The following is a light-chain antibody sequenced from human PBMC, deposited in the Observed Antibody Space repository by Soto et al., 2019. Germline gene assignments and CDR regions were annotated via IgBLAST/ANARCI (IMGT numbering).Light chain of an antibody. V-gene: IGKV3-20*01. CDR3: QHYGSSWT. Sequence: IVLTQSPGTLSLSPMERATLSFMASQSVSSSYLAWYQQKPGQAPRLLIYGASSRATGIPDRFSGSGSGTDFTLTISRLETEDFAVYYCQHYGSSWTFGQGTKVDIK. CDR1: QSVSSSY. CDR2: GAS. J-gene: IGKJ1*01.